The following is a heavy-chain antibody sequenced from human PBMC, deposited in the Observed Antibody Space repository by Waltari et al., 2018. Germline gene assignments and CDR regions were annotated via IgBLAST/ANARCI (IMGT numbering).Heavy chain of an antibody. CDR2: ISYDGSNK. CDR3: ARDDIVVVPAAMIFGYFDY. D-gene: IGHD2-2*01. Sequence: QVQLVESGGGVVQPGRSLRLSCAASGFTFSSYAMHWVRQAPGKGLEWVAVISYDGSNKYYADSVKGRFTISRDNSKNTLYLQMNSLRAEDTAVYYCARDDIVVVPAAMIFGYFDYWGQGTLVTVSS. CDR1: GFTFSSYA. V-gene: IGHV3-30-3*01. J-gene: IGHJ4*02.